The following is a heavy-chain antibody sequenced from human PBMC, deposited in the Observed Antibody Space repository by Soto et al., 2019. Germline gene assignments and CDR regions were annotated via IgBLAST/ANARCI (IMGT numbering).Heavy chain of an antibody. Sequence: PSETLSLTCAVSGGSVTSTIYYWAWIRQPPGKGLEWIGSIYYSGTTYYNPSLKSRVTISVDTSKNQFSLKLRSVTAADTAVYYCVSHYSSSGHNWFDPWGQGTLVTVSS. CDR3: VSHYSSSGHNWFDP. D-gene: IGHD6-6*01. J-gene: IGHJ5*02. V-gene: IGHV4-39*01. CDR1: GGSVTSTIYY. CDR2: IYYSGTT.